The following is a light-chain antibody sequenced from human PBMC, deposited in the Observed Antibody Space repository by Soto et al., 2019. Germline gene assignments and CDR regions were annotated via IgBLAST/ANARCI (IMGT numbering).Light chain of an antibody. V-gene: IGLV2-8*01. CDR2: EVT. Sequence: QPALTQPPSASGSPGQSVTISCTGTSSDVGGYNYVSWYQQHPGKAPKLMIYEVTKRPSGVPDRFSGSKSGNTASLTVSGLQAGDEGDYYCSSYAGSNNPYVFGTGTKVTVL. CDR3: SSYAGSNNPYV. J-gene: IGLJ1*01. CDR1: SSDVGGYNY.